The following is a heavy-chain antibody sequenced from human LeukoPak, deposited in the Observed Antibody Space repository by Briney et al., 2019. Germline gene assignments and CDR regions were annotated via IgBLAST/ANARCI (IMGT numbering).Heavy chain of an antibody. CDR2: ISYDGSNK. Sequence: PGGSLRLSCAASGFTFSSYAMHWVRQAPGKGLEWVAVISYDGSNKYYADSVKGRFTISRDNSKNTLYLQMNSLRAEDTAVYYCARLPGRHYYYGMDVWGQGTTVTVSS. V-gene: IGHV3-30-3*01. D-gene: IGHD1-1*01. J-gene: IGHJ6*02. CDR3: ARLPGRHYYYGMDV. CDR1: GFTFSSYA.